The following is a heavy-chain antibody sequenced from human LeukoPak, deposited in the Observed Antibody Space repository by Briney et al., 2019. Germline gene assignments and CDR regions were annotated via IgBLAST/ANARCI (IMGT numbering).Heavy chain of an antibody. CDR3: ARQGGSYWDGWLDS. V-gene: IGHV1-2*02. J-gene: IGHJ5*01. D-gene: IGHD1-26*01. CDR2: INPNSGGT. CDR1: GYTFTGYY. Sequence: ASVKVSCKASGYTFTGYYMHWVRQAPGQGLEWMGWINPNSGGTNYAQKFQGRVTMTRDTSISTAYMELSSLRSEDTAVYYCARQGGSYWDGWLDSWGQGTLVTVSS.